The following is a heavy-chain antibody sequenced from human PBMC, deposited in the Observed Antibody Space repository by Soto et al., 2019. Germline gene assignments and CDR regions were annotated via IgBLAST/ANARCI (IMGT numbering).Heavy chain of an antibody. Sequence: SVPRSVTCTVTGDSISSRSYYWGWLRQPPGKGLEWIGSIYYSGSTYNNPSLRSRVSMSIDTSKDQFSLKLKSVTAADTALYFCARQRTSVVTQAYFDVWGQGSLVTVSS. D-gene: IGHD2-21*02. V-gene: IGHV4-39*01. CDR3: ARQRTSVVTQAYFDV. CDR2: IYYSGST. CDR1: GDSISSRSYY. J-gene: IGHJ4*02.